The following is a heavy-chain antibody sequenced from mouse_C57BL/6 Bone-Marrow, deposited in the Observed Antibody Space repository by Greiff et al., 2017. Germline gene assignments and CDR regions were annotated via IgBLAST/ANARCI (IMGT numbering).Heavy chain of an antibody. V-gene: IGHV5-6*01. J-gene: IGHJ1*03. CDR2: ISSGGSYT. CDR3: ARQEWYFDV. CDR1: GFTFSSYG. Sequence: EVQLVESGGDLVKPGGSLKLSCAASGFTFSSYGMSWVRQTPDKRLEWVATISSGGSYTYYPDSVKGRFTISRDNAKNTLYLQMSSLKSEDTAMYYCARQEWYFDVWGTGTTVTVSS.